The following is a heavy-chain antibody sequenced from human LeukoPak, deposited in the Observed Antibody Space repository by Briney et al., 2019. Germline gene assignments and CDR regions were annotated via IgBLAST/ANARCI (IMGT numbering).Heavy chain of an antibody. V-gene: IGHV3-23*01. CDR1: GFPFNSYA. D-gene: IGHD1-26*01. CDR2: ISGSGGGT. J-gene: IGHJ4*02. Sequence: GGSLRLSCAASGFPFNSYAMSWVRQAPEKGLEWVATISGSGGGTYYADSVKGRFTISRDDSKNTLYLQMNSLRAEDMAVYYCAKDLGRYRNNYFDYWGQGTLVTVSS. CDR3: AKDLGRYRNNYFDY.